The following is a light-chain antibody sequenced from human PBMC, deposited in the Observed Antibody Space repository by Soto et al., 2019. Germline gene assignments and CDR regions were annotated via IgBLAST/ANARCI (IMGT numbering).Light chain of an antibody. CDR3: TSFTSRHTYV. CDR2: EVS. Sequence: QSALTQPASVSGSPGQSITISCTGTSSDVGGYNYVSWYQQHPGKAPKLMIYEVSNRPSGASNRFSGSKSGNTASLTISGLQAEDEADYYCTSFTSRHTYVFGTGTKGTVL. V-gene: IGLV2-14*01. J-gene: IGLJ1*01. CDR1: SSDVGGYNY.